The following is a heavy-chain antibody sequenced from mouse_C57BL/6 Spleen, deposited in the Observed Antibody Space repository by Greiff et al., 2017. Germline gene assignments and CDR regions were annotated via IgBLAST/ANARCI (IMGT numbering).Heavy chain of an antibody. D-gene: IGHD3-2*02. J-gene: IGHJ2*01. CDR1: GYTFTSYW. CDR2: INPSNGGP. Sequence: QVQLQQPGTELVKPGASVKLSCKASGYTFTSYWMHWVKQRPGQGLEWIGNINPSNGGPNYNEKFKSKATLTVDKSSSTAYMQLNSLTSEDSAVKYCASSDSSGYFCDWGKGTTRTVSS. CDR3: ASSDSSGYFCD. V-gene: IGHV1-53*01.